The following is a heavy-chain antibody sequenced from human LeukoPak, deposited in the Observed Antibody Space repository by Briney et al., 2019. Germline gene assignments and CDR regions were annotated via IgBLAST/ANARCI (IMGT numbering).Heavy chain of an antibody. Sequence: GASVKVSCKASGYTFTSYDINWVRQATGQGLEWMGWMNPNSGNTGYAQKFQGRVTMTRNTSISTAYMELSSLRSEDTAVYYCARGKARMVRGVVYWFDPWGQGTLVTVPS. CDR2: MNPNSGNT. J-gene: IGHJ5*02. CDR1: GYTFTSYD. CDR3: ARGKARMVRGVVYWFDP. D-gene: IGHD3-10*01. V-gene: IGHV1-8*01.